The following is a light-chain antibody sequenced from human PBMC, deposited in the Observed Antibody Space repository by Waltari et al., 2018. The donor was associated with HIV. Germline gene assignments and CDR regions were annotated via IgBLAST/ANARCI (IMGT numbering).Light chain of an antibody. J-gene: IGLJ3*02. CDR2: DDS. CDR1: NIGRKS. CDR3: QVWDSRRDWV. Sequence: SNVLTQPHSVSVAPGQTARLPCGGNNIGRKSVTWYQQKPGQAPVVVVFDDSDRPSGIPERFSGSNSANTATLTISTVEAGDEADYFCQVWDSRRDWVFGGGTKLTVL. V-gene: IGLV3-21*02.